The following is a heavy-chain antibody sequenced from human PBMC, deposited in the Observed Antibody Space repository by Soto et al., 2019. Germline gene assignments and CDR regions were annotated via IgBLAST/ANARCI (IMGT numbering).Heavy chain of an antibody. Sequence: SVKVSCKASGGTFSSYAISWVRQAPGQGLEWMGGIIPIFGTANYAQKFQGRATITADKSTSTAYMELSSLRSEDTAVYYCARGLSGSYYYYGMDVWGQGTTVTVSS. CDR2: IIPIFGTA. CDR1: GGTFSSYA. V-gene: IGHV1-69*06. J-gene: IGHJ6*02. CDR3: ARGLSGSYYYYGMDV. D-gene: IGHD1-26*01.